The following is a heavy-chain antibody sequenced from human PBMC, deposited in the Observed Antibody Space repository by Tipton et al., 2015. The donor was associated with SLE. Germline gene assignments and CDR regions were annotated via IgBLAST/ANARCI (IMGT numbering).Heavy chain of an antibody. CDR2: IYYRGGT. CDR1: GGSILSSTSF. Sequence: TLSLTCTVSGGSILSSTSFWDWIRQPPGKGLEWIGSIYYRGGTHYNPSLKRRVTVSMDTSKNQFSLKLNSVTAADTAVYYCAKVDGATGRDSWGQGTLVTVSS. CDR3: AKVDGATGRDS. J-gene: IGHJ4*02. D-gene: IGHD5-12*01. V-gene: IGHV4-39*07.